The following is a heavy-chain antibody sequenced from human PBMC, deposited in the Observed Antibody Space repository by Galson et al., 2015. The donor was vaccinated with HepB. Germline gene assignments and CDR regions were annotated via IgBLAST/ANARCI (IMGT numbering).Heavy chain of an antibody. CDR1: GYSFTSYW. V-gene: IGHV5-51*03. CDR3: ARPTVVTPVLSASDWYFDL. Sequence: QSGAEVKKPGESLKISCKGSGYSFTSYWIGWVRQMPGKGLEWMGIIYPGDSDTRYSPSFQGQVTISADKSISTAYLQWSSLKASDTAMYYCARPTVVTPVLSASDWYFDLWGRGTLVTVSS. CDR2: IYPGDSDT. D-gene: IGHD4-23*01. J-gene: IGHJ2*01.